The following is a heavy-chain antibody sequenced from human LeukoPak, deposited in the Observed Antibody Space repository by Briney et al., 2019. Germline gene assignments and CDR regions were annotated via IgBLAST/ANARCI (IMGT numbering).Heavy chain of an antibody. CDR1: GFTFSSHA. V-gene: IGHV3-23*01. J-gene: IGHJ4*02. CDR2: ISGSGGST. CDR3: AKVGAESGYGWTNY. Sequence: GGSLRLSCVASGFTFSSHAMSWVRQAPGKGLEWVSSISGSGGSTYYADSVKGRFTISRDNSKNSLYLQMNSLRAEDTAVYYCAKVGAESGYGWTNYWGQGTLVTVSS. D-gene: IGHD5-12*01.